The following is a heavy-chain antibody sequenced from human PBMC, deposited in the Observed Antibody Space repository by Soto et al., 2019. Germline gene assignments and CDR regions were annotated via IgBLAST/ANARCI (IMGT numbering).Heavy chain of an antibody. Sequence: VESLRLSCAASGFTFSSYAMSWVRQAPGKGLEWVSAISGSGGSTYYADSVKGRFTIPRDNSKNTLYLQMNSLRAEDTAVYYCAKAVTGGYSGYWGQGILVTVSS. J-gene: IGHJ4*02. CDR1: GFTFSSYA. CDR3: AKAVTGGYSGY. CDR2: ISGSGGST. D-gene: IGHD5-12*01. V-gene: IGHV3-23*01.